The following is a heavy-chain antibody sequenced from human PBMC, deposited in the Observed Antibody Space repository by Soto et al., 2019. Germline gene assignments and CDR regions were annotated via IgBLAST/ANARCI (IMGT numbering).Heavy chain of an antibody. V-gene: IGHV3-30*03. CDR3: AGGQYYFDY. CDR1: GFPFSSYG. Sequence: QVQLVESGGGVVQSGTSLRLSCAASGFPFSSYGMHWVRQAPGKGLEWVAQISYDGSNKFYADSVKGRFTISRDNSKNTLYLQMSSLRAADTAVYYCAGGQYYFDYCGQGTVVSVSS. CDR2: ISYDGSNK. J-gene: IGHJ4*02. D-gene: IGHD2-15*01.